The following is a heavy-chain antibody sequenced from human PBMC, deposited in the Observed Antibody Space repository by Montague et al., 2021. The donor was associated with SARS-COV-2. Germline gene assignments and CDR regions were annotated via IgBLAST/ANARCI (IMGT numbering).Heavy chain of an antibody. D-gene: IGHD5-18*01. J-gene: IGHJ2*01. CDR1: GGSISSNY. V-gene: IGHV4-59*01. CDR2: IYYSGST. CDR3: AREYRIELWQTNWYFGL. Sequence: SETLSLTCTVSGGSISSNYWNWIRQPPGRGLEWIGYIYYSGSTNYNPSLESRVTISADTSKNHFSLKLRSVTAADTAVYYCAREYRIELWQTNWYFGLWGRGTLVTVSS.